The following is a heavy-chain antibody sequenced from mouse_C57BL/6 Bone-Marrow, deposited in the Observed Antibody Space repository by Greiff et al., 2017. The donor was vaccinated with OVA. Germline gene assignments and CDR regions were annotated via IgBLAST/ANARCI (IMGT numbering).Heavy chain of an antibody. V-gene: IGHV14-4*01. J-gene: IGHJ2*01. CDR1: GFNIKDDY. CDR2: IDPENGDT. D-gene: IGHD1-1*01. Sequence: EVQLQQSGAELVRPGASVKLSCTASGFNIKDDYMHWVKQRPEQGLEWIGWIDPENGDTEYASKFQGKATITADTSSNPAYLQLSSLTSEDTAVYYCTTGNYYGSKDYWGQGTTLTVSS. CDR3: TTGNYYGSKDY.